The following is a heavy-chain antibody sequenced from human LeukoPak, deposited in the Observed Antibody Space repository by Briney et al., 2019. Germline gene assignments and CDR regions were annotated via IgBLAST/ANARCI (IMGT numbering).Heavy chain of an antibody. V-gene: IGHV1-2*02. CDR2: INPNSGGT. D-gene: IGHD4-23*01. CDR1: GYTFTGYY. J-gene: IGHJ4*02. Sequence: ASVKVSCKASGYTFTGYYMHWVRQAPGQGLEWMGWINPNSGGTNYAQKFQGRVTMTRDTSISTAYMELSRLRSDDTAAYYCARDGTVVSKRRFDYWGQGTLVTVSS. CDR3: ARDGTVVSKRRFDY.